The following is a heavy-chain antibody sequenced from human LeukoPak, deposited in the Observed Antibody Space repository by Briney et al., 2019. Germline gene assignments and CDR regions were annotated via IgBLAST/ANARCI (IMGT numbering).Heavy chain of an antibody. J-gene: IGHJ5*02. Sequence: GESLKISCKGSGYSFTSYWIGWVRQMPGKGLEWMGIIYPGDSDTRYSPSFQGQVTIPADKSISTAYLQWSSLKASDTAMYYCARALIVVVPAAMGWLDPWGQGTLVTVSS. CDR3: ARALIVVVPAAMGWLDP. CDR1: GYSFTSYW. V-gene: IGHV5-51*01. D-gene: IGHD2-2*01. CDR2: IYPGDSDT.